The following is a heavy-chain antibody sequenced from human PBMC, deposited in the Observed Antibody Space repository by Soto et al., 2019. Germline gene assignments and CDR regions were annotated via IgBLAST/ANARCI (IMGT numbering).Heavy chain of an antibody. V-gene: IGHV3-30-3*01. D-gene: IGHD3-16*01. CDR2: ISYDGSNK. CDR1: GFTFSSYA. J-gene: IGHJ3*02. CDR3: ARSGGRGRTHNAFYI. Sequence: GGSLRLSCAASGFTFSSYAMHWVRQAPGKGLEWGAVISYDGSNKYYADSVKGRFTIPRDNSKNTLYLQLNSLRAEDTAVYYCARSGGRGRTHNAFYISGLRTTVPV.